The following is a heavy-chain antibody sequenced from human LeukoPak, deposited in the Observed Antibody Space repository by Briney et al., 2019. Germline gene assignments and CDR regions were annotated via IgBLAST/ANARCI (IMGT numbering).Heavy chain of an antibody. D-gene: IGHD6-19*01. CDR1: GFTFSSYS. CDR2: ISSSSSYI. CDR3: ARSIAVAGTPLDY. J-gene: IGHJ4*02. V-gene: IGHV3-21*01. Sequence: GGSLRLSCAASGFTFSSYSMNWVRQAPGKGLEWVSSISSSSSYIYYADSVKGRFTISRDNAKNSLYLQMNSLRAEDTAVNYCARSIAVAGTPLDYWGQGTLVTVSS.